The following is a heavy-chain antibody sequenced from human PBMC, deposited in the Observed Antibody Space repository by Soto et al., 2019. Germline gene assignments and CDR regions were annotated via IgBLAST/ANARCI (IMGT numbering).Heavy chain of an antibody. D-gene: IGHD4-17*01. J-gene: IGHJ5*02. CDR2: ISSDGNNK. CDR3: AKDLLPNTVTTCGS. V-gene: IGHV3-30*18. Sequence: QVQLVESGGGAVQPGRSLRLSCAASGFTFDSHGMHWVRQAPGKGLEWVAVISSDGNNKYYADSVKGRFTISRDNFNNILYLQMSSLRAEDTAVYYCAKDLLPNTVTTCGSWGQGTLATVSS. CDR1: GFTFDSHG.